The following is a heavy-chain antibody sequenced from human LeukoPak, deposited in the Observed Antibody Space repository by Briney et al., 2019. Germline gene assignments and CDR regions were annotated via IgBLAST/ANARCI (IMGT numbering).Heavy chain of an antibody. CDR1: GYIFTGYY. V-gene: IGHV1-2*02. J-gene: IGHJ5*02. D-gene: IGHD4-17*01. CDR3: ARGAGYGDYSWFDP. Sequence: ASVKVSCKASGYIFTGYYMHWVRQAPGQGLEWMGWINPNSGGTNYAQKFQGRVTMTRDTSISTAYMELSRLRSDDTAVYYCARGAGYGDYSWFDPWGQGTLVTVSS. CDR2: INPNSGGT.